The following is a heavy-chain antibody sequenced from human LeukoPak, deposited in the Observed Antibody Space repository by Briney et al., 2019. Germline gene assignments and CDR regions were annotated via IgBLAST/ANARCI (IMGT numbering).Heavy chain of an antibody. D-gene: IGHD6-19*01. V-gene: IGHV3-48*03. J-gene: IGHJ4*02. Sequence: PGGSLRLSCAASGFTFSSYEMNWVRQAPGKGLEWVSYISSSGSTIYYADSVKGRFTISRDNAKNSLYLQMNSLRAEDTAVYYCAREGSVAGTAIFDYWGQGTLVTVSS. CDR3: AREGSVAGTAIFDY. CDR2: ISSSGSTI. CDR1: GFTFSSYE.